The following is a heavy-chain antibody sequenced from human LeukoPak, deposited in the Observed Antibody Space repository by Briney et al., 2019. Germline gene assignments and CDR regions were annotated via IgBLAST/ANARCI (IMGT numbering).Heavy chain of an antibody. CDR3: ALSSSWLAGMDV. CDR1: GFTFTTHW. J-gene: IGHJ6*02. CDR2: IYSGGST. D-gene: IGHD6-13*01. V-gene: IGHV3-53*04. Sequence: GGSLRLSCEASGFTFTTHWMNWLRQTAGKGLEWVSVIYSGGSTYYADSVKGRFTISRHNSKNTLYLQMNSLRAEDTAVYYCALSSSWLAGMDVWGQGTTVTVSS.